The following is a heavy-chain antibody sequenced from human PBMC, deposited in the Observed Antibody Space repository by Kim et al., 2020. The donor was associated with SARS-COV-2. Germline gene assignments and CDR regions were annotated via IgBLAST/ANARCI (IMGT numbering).Heavy chain of an antibody. Sequence: GSLRLSCTTSGFTFTGHAMSWVRQAPGKGLEWVSSIDGSDGPTYYVDSVRGRFTISRDDSKNILYLQMSALRGDDTAVYYCMKGGWGWIWDPWGQGTLV. D-gene: IGHD2-21*01. CDR2: IDGSDGPT. CDR3: MKGGWGWIWDP. V-gene: IGHV3-23*01. CDR1: GFTFTGHA. J-gene: IGHJ5*02.